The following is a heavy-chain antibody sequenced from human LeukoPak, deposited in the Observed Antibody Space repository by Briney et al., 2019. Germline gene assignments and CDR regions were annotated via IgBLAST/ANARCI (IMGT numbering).Heavy chain of an antibody. V-gene: IGHV4-59*08. J-gene: IGHJ4*02. CDR2: IYYSGST. Sequence: PSETLSLTCTVSGGSISNYYWSWIRQPPGKGLEWIGYIYYSGSTNYNPSLKSRATISVDTSKNQFSLKLSSVTAADTAVYYCARRSGSSSWLFDYWGQGTLVTVSS. D-gene: IGHD6-13*01. CDR3: ARRSGSSSWLFDY. CDR1: GGSISNYY.